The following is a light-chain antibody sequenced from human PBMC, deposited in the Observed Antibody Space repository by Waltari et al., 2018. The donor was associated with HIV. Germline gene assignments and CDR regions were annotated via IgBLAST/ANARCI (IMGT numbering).Light chain of an antibody. CDR1: DSHLSTYNS. CDR3: SSYISGSTLV. Sequence: QTVLTQPASVSGSLGQSLTISCITADSHLSTYNSVSCYHPHPDNAPKLIIYDANSRPSGISFRFSGFQSGNTASLTISGLQTEDEADYYCSSYISGSTLVFGGGTKVTVL. V-gene: IGLV2-14*01. CDR2: DAN. J-gene: IGLJ3*02.